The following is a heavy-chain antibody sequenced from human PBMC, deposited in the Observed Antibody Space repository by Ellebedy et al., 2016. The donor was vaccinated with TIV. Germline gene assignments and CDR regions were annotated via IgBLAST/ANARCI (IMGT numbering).Heavy chain of an antibody. D-gene: IGHD6-13*01. Sequence: ASVKVSCKASGYTFTANYIHWVRQAPGQGLEWMGWINPDSGGTNFAQKFQGRVTMTRDTSITTVYMQLTRLEADDTAVYFCARVRRGSSGMDVWGQGTAVTVSS. J-gene: IGHJ6*02. CDR3: ARVRRGSSGMDV. V-gene: IGHV1-2*02. CDR1: GYTFTANY. CDR2: INPDSGGT.